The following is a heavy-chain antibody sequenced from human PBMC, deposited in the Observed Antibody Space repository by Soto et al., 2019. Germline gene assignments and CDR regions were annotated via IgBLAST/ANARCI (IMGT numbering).Heavy chain of an antibody. CDR1: GGSISTFY. Sequence: SPTMSVPSPVSGGSISTFYWRWLRQPTGKGLEWIGYIYYSGSTNYSPSLKSRVTISVDTSKNQFSLKLSSVTAADTAVYYCARSRLAHYDSSGYYYVGDYFDYWGHGTLVTVSS. V-gene: IGHV4-59*01. D-gene: IGHD3-22*01. CDR2: IYYSGST. CDR3: ARSRLAHYDSSGYYYVGDYFDY. J-gene: IGHJ4*01.